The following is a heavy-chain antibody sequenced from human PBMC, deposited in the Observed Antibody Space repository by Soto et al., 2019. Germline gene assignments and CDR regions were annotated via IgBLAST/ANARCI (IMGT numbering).Heavy chain of an antibody. J-gene: IGHJ4*02. CDR2: IYYSGST. CDR3: AREEDY. Sequence: QVQLQESGPGLVKPSETLSLTCTVSGGSISSYYWSWIRQPPGKGLEWIGYIYYSGSTNYNPSLKGRVTLSVDTSQNQFSLKLISVTAADTAVYYCAREEDYWGQGTLVTVSS. CDR1: GGSISSYY. V-gene: IGHV4-59*01.